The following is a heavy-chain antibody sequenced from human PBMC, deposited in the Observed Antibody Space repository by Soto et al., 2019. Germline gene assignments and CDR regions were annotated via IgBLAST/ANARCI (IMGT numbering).Heavy chain of an antibody. D-gene: IGHD5-18*01. CDR2: MYYIGNX. J-gene: IGHJ4*02. CDR1: GGSINNSNYS. Sequence: PSETLSLTCTVSGGSINNSNYSWGWIRQPPGKCLEWIGTMYYIGNXXYNPSLKXXVTISVDTSNXQFPLXLLSVTSADTAVYYCARRYGSFFDYWGQGTLVTVSX. CDR3: ARRYGSFFDY. V-gene: IGHV4-39*06.